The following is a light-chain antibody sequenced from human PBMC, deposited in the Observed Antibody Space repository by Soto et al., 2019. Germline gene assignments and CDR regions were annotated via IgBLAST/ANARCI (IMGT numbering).Light chain of an antibody. J-gene: IGLJ2*01. CDR2: ADN. CDR1: XXXIGAGYD. CDR3: QSYDTSLSGVI. V-gene: IGLV1-40*01. Sequence: QSVLTQTPSVSGAPGQKITMSCTGXXXXIGAGYDVHWYQQLPGAAPRLLIYADNNRPSGVPDRFSASNSGTSASLAITGLQGEDEAVYYCQSYDTSLSGVIFGAGTKLTVL.